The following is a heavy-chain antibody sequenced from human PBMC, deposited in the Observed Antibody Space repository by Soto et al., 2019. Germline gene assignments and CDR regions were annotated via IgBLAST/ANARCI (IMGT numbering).Heavy chain of an antibody. J-gene: IGHJ4*02. CDR2: IIPIFGTA. CDR1: GGTFSSYA. CDR3: ARDWYYYDSSGYGLFVY. D-gene: IGHD3-22*01. V-gene: IGHV1-69*06. Sequence: VASVKVSCKASGGTFSSYAISWVRQAPGQGLEWMGGIIPIFGTANYAQKFQGRVTITADKSTSTAYMELSSLRSEDTAVYYCARDWYYYDSSGYGLFVYWGQGTLVTVSS.